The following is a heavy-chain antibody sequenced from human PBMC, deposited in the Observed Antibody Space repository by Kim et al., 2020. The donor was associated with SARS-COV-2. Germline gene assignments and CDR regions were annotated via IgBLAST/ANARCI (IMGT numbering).Heavy chain of an antibody. V-gene: IGHV3-23*01. CDR2: ISGSGGGT. Sequence: GGSLRLSCAASGFPLSSYAMNWVRQAPGRGLEWVSGISGSGGGTYYADSVKGRSTISRDNSRNTLYLQMNNLRAEDTAVYYCAKGETPYFDTFDYWGQGTPVTVSS. D-gene: IGHD3-9*01. J-gene: IGHJ4*02. CDR1: GFPLSSYA. CDR3: AKGETPYFDTFDY.